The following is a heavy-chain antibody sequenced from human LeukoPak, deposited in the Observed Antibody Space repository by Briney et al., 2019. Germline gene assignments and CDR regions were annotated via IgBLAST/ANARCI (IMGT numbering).Heavy chain of an antibody. CDR2: INWNGGST. V-gene: IGHV3-20*04. Sequence: PGGSLRLSCAASGFTFSGYGMSWVRQAPGKGLEWVSGINWNGGSTGYADSVKGRFTISRDNAKNSLYLQINSLRAEDTAVYYCAREILAPGKTHDFWGQGTLVTVSS. CDR3: AREILAPGKTHDF. J-gene: IGHJ4*02. CDR1: GFTFSGYG.